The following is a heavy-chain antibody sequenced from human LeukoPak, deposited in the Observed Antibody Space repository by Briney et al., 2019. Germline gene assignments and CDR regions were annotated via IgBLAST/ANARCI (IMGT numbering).Heavy chain of an antibody. CDR2: ISGSGGST. CDR3: ARGGGWELSPIFDY. Sequence: PGGSLRLSCAASGFTFSSYAMSWVRQAPGKGLEWVSAISGSGGSTYYADSVKGRFTISRDNSKNTLYLQMNSLRTEDTAVYYCARGGGWELSPIFDYWGQGSLVTVSS. D-gene: IGHD1-26*01. V-gene: IGHV3-23*01. CDR1: GFTFSSYA. J-gene: IGHJ4*02.